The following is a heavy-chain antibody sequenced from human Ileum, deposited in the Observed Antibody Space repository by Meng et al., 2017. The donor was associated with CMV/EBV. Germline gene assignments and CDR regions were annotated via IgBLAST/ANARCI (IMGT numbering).Heavy chain of an antibody. D-gene: IGHD2-2*03. J-gene: IGHJ5*02. Sequence: GESLKISCAPSGFTFSTYWMDWVRQAPGKGLEWVANIKQDGSEENYLDSVKGRFSISRDNAKNTLYLQMNSLRAEDTALYYCARVGFYNWFDPWGQGTLVTVSS. CDR2: IKQDGSEE. CDR1: GFTFSTYW. CDR3: ARVGFYNWFDP. V-gene: IGHV3-7*01.